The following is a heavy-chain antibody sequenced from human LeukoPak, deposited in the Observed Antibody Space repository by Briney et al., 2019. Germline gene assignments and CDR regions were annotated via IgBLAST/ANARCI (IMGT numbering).Heavy chain of an antibody. V-gene: IGHV1-2*02. Sequence: GASVKVSCKASGYTFTGYYMHWVRQAPGPGLEWMGWINPNSGGTNYAQKFQGRVTMTRDTSISTAYMELSRLGSDDTAVYYCARGRLAAAGPTGWFDPWGQGTLVTVSS. CDR3: ARGRLAAAGPTGWFDP. CDR1: GYTFTGYY. J-gene: IGHJ5*02. CDR2: INPNSGGT. D-gene: IGHD6-13*01.